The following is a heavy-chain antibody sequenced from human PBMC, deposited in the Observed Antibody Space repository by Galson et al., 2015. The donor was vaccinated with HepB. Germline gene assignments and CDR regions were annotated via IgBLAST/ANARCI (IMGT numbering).Heavy chain of an antibody. CDR1: GYTFTGYY. CDR3: ARGGYSSGWYPNYYFDY. Sequence: SVKVSCKASGYTFTGYYMHWVRQAPGQGLEWMGRINPNSGGTNYAQKFQGRVTMTRDTSISTAYMELSRLRSDDTVVYYCARGGYSSGWYPNYYFDYWGQGTLVTVSS. D-gene: IGHD6-19*01. CDR2: INPNSGGT. J-gene: IGHJ4*02. V-gene: IGHV1-2*05.